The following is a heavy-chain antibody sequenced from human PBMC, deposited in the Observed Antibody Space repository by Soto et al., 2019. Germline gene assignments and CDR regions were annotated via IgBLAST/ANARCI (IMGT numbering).Heavy chain of an antibody. CDR1: GFTFTNSA. D-gene: IGHD2-21*02. V-gene: IGHV1-58*01. Sequence: SVKVSCKTSGFTFTNSAVQWVRQARGQRLEWIGWIIVASGRTNYAREVQERVTISRDTSTSTAYMELSGLRSEDTAVYHCVAELYSGGGCCSFDFWGQGTMVTVSS. J-gene: IGHJ3*01. CDR2: IIVASGRT. CDR3: VAELYSGGGCCSFDF.